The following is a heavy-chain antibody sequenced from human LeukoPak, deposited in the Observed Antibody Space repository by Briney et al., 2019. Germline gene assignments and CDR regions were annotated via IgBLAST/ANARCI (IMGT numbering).Heavy chain of an antibody. CDR3: ARDDDMTTVDY. D-gene: IGHD4-17*01. CDR1: GFTFDSYT. V-gene: IGHV3-48*01. Sequence: GGSLRLSCTASGFTFDSYTIHWVRQAPGKGLEWVSYISSSSSTIYYADSVKGRFTISRDNAKNSLYLQMNSLRAEGTAVYYCARDDDMTTVDYWGQGTLVTVSS. CDR2: ISSSSSTI. J-gene: IGHJ4*02.